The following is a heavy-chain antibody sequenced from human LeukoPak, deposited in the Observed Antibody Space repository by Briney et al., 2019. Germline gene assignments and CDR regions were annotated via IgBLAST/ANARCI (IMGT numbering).Heavy chain of an antibody. Sequence: GGSLRLSCAASGFTFSNYDMHWVRQATGEGLEWVSAIDTAGDTYYPGSVRGRFTISRENAENSLYLQMNSLRAGDTGVYYCARTTVTSGPYWYFDLWGRGTLATVS. CDR1: GFTFSNYD. V-gene: IGHV3-13*01. CDR2: IDTAGDT. J-gene: IGHJ2*01. CDR3: ARTTVTSGPYWYFDL. D-gene: IGHD4-17*01.